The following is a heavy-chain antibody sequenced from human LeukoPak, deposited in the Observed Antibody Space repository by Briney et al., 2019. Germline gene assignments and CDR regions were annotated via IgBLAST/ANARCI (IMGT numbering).Heavy chain of an antibody. Sequence: GASVKVSCKASGYTFTSYAMHWVRQAPGQRLEWMGWINDGNGNTKYSQKFQGRVTITRDTSASTAYMELSSLRSEDTAVYYCARDRAPITMVRGVINWFDPWGQGTLVTVSS. V-gene: IGHV1-3*01. D-gene: IGHD3-10*01. CDR3: ARDRAPITMVRGVINWFDP. J-gene: IGHJ5*02. CDR1: GYTFTSYA. CDR2: INDGNGNT.